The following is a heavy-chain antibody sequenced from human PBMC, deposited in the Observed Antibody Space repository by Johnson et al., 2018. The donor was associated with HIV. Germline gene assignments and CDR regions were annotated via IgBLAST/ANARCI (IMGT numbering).Heavy chain of an antibody. Sequence: QVQLVESGGGVVQPGRSLRLSCAASGFPFSSYAMHWVRQAPGRGLEWVALISFDGNTRFFGDSMKGRFTISRDNSNNTLYLQMNSRRAEDAALYYCARARIGVRPAGVFDMWGQGTRVTVSS. CDR2: ISFDGNTR. CDR1: GFPFSSYA. CDR3: ARARIGVRPAGVFDM. D-gene: IGHD3-3*01. V-gene: IGHV3-30-3*01. J-gene: IGHJ3*02.